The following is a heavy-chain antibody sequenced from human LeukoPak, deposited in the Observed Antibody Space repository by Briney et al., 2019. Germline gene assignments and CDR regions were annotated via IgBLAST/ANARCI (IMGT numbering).Heavy chain of an antibody. CDR1: GGSISSDYS. D-gene: IGHD6-19*01. J-gene: IGHJ4*02. CDR3: SSTRLGYGGGWH. Sequence: PSETLSLTCTVSGGSISSDYSWGWIRQPPGKGLEWIGNIYYGGTMYYNSSLKSRVTISVDTSKNQISLKLSSVTASDTSIYYCSSTRLGYGGGWHWGQGTLVTVSS. CDR2: IYYGGTM. V-gene: IGHV4-39*01.